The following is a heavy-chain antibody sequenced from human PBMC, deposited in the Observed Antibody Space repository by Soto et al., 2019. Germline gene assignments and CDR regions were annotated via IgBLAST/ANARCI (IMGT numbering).Heavy chain of an antibody. V-gene: IGHV4-4*07. CDR2: IYASGST. CDR3: ARDLGITMIGTGFDY. Sequence: SETLSLTCTVSGGSISSYYWSWIRQPGGKGLEWIGRIYASGSTNYNPSLKSRVTMSVDTSKNQFSLKLSSVTAADTAVYYCARDLGITMIGTGFDYWGQGTLVTVSS. D-gene: IGHD3-22*01. J-gene: IGHJ4*02. CDR1: GGSISSYY.